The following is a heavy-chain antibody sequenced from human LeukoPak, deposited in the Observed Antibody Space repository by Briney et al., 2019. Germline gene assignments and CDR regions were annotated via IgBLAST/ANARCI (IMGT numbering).Heavy chain of an antibody. CDR1: GGSISSSSYY. D-gene: IGHD6-19*01. CDR3: ARSTIYSSGWYSALDYFDY. Sequence: PSETLSLTCTVSGGSISSSSYYWGWIRQPPGKGLEWIGSIYYSGSTYYNPSLKSRVTISVDTSKNQFSLKLSSVTAADTAVYYCARSTIYSSGWYSALDYFDYWGQGTLVTVSS. CDR2: IYYSGST. V-gene: IGHV4-39*07. J-gene: IGHJ4*02.